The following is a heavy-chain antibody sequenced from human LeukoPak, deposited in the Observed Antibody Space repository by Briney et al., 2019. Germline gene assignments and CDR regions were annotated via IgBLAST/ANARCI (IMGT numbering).Heavy chain of an antibody. V-gene: IGHV3-23*01. CDR1: GFTFSSYA. CDR2: ISGSGDST. D-gene: IGHD6-13*01. CDR3: AKDGSSNLYGWFDP. J-gene: IGHJ5*02. Sequence: GGSLRLSCAASGFTFSSYAMSWVRQAPGMGLDWVSGISGSGDSTYYADSVKGRFTISRDKSKNTLYLQMNSLRAEDTAVYYCAKDGSSNLYGWFDPWGQGTLVTVSS.